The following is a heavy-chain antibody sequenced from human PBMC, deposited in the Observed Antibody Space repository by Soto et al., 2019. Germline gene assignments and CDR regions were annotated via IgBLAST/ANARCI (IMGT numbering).Heavy chain of an antibody. CDR1: GFNFSSYR. V-gene: IGHV3-48*01. Sequence: PGGSLRLSCAASGFNFSSYRMNWVRQAPGKGLEWVSYISSSSSTIYYADSVKGRFTFSRDNAKNSLYLQMNSLRAEDTAVYYCARDHAYSSFDYWGQGSLVTVSS. CDR3: ARDHAYSSFDY. CDR2: ISSSSSTI. D-gene: IGHD2-15*01. J-gene: IGHJ4*02.